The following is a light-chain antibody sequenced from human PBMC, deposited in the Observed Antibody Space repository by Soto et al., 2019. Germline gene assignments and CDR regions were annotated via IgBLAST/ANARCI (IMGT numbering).Light chain of an antibody. Sequence: EIVLTHSPGTLSLSPWERATLSCRASQSVSSSYLAWYQQKPGQALRLLIYGASSRATGIPDRFSGSGSGTDFTLTISRLEPEDFAVYYCQQYGSSGTFGQGTKVDIK. CDR3: QQYGSSGT. V-gene: IGKV3-20*01. CDR2: GAS. J-gene: IGKJ1*01. CDR1: QSVSSSY.